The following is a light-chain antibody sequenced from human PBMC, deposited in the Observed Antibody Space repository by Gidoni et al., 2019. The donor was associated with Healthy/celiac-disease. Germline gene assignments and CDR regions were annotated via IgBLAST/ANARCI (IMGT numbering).Light chain of an antibody. J-gene: IGKJ4*01. Sequence: EIVLTQSPATLSLSPGERATLSSRASQSVSSYLAWYQQKPGQAPRLLIYDASNRATGIPARFSGSGSGTDFTLTISSLEPEDVAVYYCQQRSNWPLTFXGXTKVEIK. CDR1: QSVSSY. CDR2: DAS. V-gene: IGKV3-11*01. CDR3: QQRSNWPLT.